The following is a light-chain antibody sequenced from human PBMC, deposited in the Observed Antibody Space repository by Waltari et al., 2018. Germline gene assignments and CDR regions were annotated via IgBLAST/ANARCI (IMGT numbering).Light chain of an antibody. V-gene: IGKV3-15*01. CDR2: GAS. J-gene: IGKJ4*01. CDR3: QQYSDWIA. CDR1: QTVTND. Sequence: EIVITQSPASLSVSPVARASLSCTASQTVTNDLAWYQQKPGQAPKLLIFGASTRATGVPARFSGSGSGTEFTLTIGSVQSEDFAVYYCQQYSDWIAFGGGTKVDLK.